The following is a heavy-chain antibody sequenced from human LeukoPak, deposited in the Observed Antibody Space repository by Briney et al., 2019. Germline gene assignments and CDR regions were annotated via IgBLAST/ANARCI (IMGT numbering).Heavy chain of an antibody. Sequence: PSETLSLTCTVSGYSISNGYYWGWIRQPPGKGLEWIGSIYHSGSTYYNPSLKSRVTISVDTSKNQFSLKLSSVTAADTAVYYCANSPTGLTGTTGANWGQGTLVTVSS. CDR3: ANSPTGLTGTTGAN. J-gene: IGHJ4*02. D-gene: IGHD1-7*01. CDR1: GYSISNGYY. CDR2: IYHSGST. V-gene: IGHV4-38-2*02.